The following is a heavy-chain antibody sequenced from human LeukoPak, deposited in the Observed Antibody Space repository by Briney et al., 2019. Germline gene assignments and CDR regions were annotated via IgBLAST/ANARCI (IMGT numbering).Heavy chain of an antibody. CDR1: GFTFSSYA. CDR2: ISASGGTT. CDR3: AKVKGYSAYDPIDY. J-gene: IGHJ4*02. V-gene: IGHV3-23*01. Sequence: GGSLRLSCAASGFTFSSYALSWVRQAPGKGLEWVSVISASGGTTYYADSVKGRFTISRDTSKDTVYLQMHSLRAEDTAVYYCAKVKGYSAYDPIDYWGQGTLVTVSS. D-gene: IGHD5-12*01.